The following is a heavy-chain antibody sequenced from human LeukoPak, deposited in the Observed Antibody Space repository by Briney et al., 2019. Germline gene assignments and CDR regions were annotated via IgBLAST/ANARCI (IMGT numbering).Heavy chain of an antibody. CDR3: AKEEASVGWLGPPYFDY. D-gene: IGHD6-19*01. J-gene: IGHJ4*02. CDR2: IRYDGSNK. V-gene: IGHV3-30*02. CDR1: GFTFSSYG. Sequence: GGSLRLSCAASGFTFSSYGMHWVRQAPGKGLEWVAFIRYDGSNKYYADSVKGRFTISRDNSKSTLYLQMNSLRAEDTAVYYCAKEEASVGWLGPPYFDYWGQGTLVTVSS.